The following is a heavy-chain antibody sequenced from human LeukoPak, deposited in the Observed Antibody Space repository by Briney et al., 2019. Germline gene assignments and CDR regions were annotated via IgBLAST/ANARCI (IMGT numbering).Heavy chain of an antibody. CDR2: INHSGST. Sequence: SETLSLTCAVYGGSFSGYYWSWIRQPPGKGLEWIGEINHSGSTNYNPSLKSRVTISVDTSKNQFSLKLSSVTAADTAVYYCARGPEADYYDSQGYFDYWGQGTLVTVSS. V-gene: IGHV4-34*01. CDR1: GGSFSGYY. CDR3: ARGPEADYYDSQGYFDY. D-gene: IGHD3-22*01. J-gene: IGHJ4*02.